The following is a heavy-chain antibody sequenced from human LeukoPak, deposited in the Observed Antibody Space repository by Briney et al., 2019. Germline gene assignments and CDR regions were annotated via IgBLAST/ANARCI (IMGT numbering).Heavy chain of an antibody. CDR2: IVESGGRT. CDR1: GFTFGNYA. Sequence: GRSLRLSCAASGFTFGNYAMSWVRQAPGKGLEWVSVIVESGGRTYYANSVKGRFSISRDNSKNTLFLQMNSLRADDTAVYYCAKRGTTGSYYFDYWGQGTLVTVSS. V-gene: IGHV3-23*01. J-gene: IGHJ4*02. CDR3: AKRGTTGSYYFDY. D-gene: IGHD1-1*01.